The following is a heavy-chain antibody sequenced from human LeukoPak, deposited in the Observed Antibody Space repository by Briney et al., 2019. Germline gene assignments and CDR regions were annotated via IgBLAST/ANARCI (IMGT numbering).Heavy chain of an antibody. J-gene: IGHJ4*02. CDR3: AKDELSRYCSSTSCYAAY. D-gene: IGHD2-2*01. V-gene: IGHV3-23*01. Sequence: GGSLTLSCAASGFTLSSYAMSWVRQAPGKGLEWVSAISAGGGSTYYADSVKGPFTISRDNSKNTLSLQMNSMGAEDTAVYSCAKDELSRYCSSTSCYAAYWGQGTLVTVSS. CDR2: ISAGGGST. CDR1: GFTLSSYA.